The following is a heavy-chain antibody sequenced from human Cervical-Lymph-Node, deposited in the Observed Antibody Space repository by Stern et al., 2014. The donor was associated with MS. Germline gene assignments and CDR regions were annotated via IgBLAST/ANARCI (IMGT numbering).Heavy chain of an antibody. J-gene: IGHJ4*02. CDR3: ARDTNERGIDH. CDR1: GFNFNKFG. Sequence: QVQLVESGGGVVQPGRSLRLSCAASGFNFNKFGMHWVRQVPGKGLEWVAIIWYDESRIYYADSVKGRFTISRYNSKNTVDLQMNSLRVEDTAVYFCARDTNERGIDHWGQGILVTVSS. V-gene: IGHV3-33*01. CDR2: IWYDESRI. D-gene: IGHD3-10*01.